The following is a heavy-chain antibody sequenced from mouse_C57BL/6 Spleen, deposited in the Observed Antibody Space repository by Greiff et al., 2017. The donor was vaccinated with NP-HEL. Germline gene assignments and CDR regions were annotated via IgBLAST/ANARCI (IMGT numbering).Heavy chain of an antibody. CDR1: GYAFSSSW. V-gene: IGHV1-82*01. Sequence: VQLQQSGPELVKPGASVKISCKASGYAFSSSWMNWVKQRPGKGLEWIGRIYPGDGDTNYNGKFKGKATLTADKSSSTAYMQLSSLTSEDSAVYFCARDYSNYPKLYFYYWGQGTTLTVSS. D-gene: IGHD2-5*01. CDR3: ARDYSNYPKLYFYY. CDR2: IYPGDGDT. J-gene: IGHJ2*01.